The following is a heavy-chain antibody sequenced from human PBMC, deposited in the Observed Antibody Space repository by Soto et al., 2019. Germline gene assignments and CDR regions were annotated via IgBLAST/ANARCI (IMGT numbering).Heavy chain of an antibody. V-gene: IGHV4-31*03. CDR2: IYYSGST. D-gene: IGHD6-13*01. CDR3: ARRSIAAAGWWFDP. CDR1: GGSISSGGYY. Sequence: QVQLQESGPGLVKPSQTLSLTCTVSGGSISSGGYYWSWIRQHPGKGLEWIGYIYYSGSTYYNPPLKSRVTISVDTSKNQFSLKLSSVTAADTAVYYCARRSIAAAGWWFDPWGQGTLVTVSS. J-gene: IGHJ5*02.